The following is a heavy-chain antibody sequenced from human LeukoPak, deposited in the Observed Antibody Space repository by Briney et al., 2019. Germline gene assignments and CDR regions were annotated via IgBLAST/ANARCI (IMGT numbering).Heavy chain of an antibody. CDR3: ASSLGEHCSSTSCYGGYVDY. CDR1: GGTFSSYT. CDR2: IIPILGIA. V-gene: IGHV1-69*02. D-gene: IGHD2-2*01. J-gene: IGHJ4*02. Sequence: SVKVSCKASGGTFSSYTISWVRQAPGQGLEWMGRIIPILGIANYAQKFQGRVTITADKSTSTAYMELSSLRSEDTAAYYCASSLGEHCSSTSCYGGYVDYWGQGTLVTVSS.